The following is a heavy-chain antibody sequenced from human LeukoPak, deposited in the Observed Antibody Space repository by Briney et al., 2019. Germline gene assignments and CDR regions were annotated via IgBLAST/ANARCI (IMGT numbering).Heavy chain of an antibody. CDR1: GGSISSYY. V-gene: IGHV4-59*01. CDR3: ARDSGPRFDY. J-gene: IGHJ4*02. Sequence: KPSETLSLTCTVSGGSISSYYWSWIRQPPGKRLEWIGYIYYSGSTNYNPSLKSRVTISVDTSKNQFSLKVSSVTAADTAVYYCARDSGPRFDYWGQGTLVTVSS. CDR2: IYYSGST. D-gene: IGHD6-19*01.